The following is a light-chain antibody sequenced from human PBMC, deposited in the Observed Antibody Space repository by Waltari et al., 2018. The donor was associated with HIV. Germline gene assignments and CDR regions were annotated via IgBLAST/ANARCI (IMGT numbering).Light chain of an antibody. CDR2: DDR. CDR3: QVWDESNEQVV. Sequence: YVLTQPPSVSVAPGQTARITCGGDNIAGRKVHWYQRRPGQAPALVVFDDRDRPSGIPGRFSGSISGNTATLIISRVEDGDEADYYCQVWDESNEQVVFGGGTRLTVL. J-gene: IGLJ2*01. CDR1: NIAGRK. V-gene: IGLV3-21*02.